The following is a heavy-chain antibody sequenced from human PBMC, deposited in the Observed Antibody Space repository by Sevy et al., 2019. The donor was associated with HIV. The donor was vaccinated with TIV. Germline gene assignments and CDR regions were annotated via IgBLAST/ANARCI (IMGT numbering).Heavy chain of an antibody. Sequence: GGSLRLSCAASGFTFDDYAMHWVRQAPGKGLEWVSGISWNSGSIGYADSVKGRFTISRDNARNSLYLQMNSLRAEDTAFYYYAKDRRDLLRYFVSWGQGTPVTVSS. CDR3: AKDRRDLLRYFVS. J-gene: IGHJ5*02. CDR2: ISWNSGSI. D-gene: IGHD3-9*01. CDR1: GFTFDDYA. V-gene: IGHV3-9*01.